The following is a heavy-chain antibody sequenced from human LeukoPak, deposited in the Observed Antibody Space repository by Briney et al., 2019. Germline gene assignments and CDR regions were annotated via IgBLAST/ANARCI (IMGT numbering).Heavy chain of an antibody. CDR2: ISGGGVTT. J-gene: IGHJ6*02. D-gene: IGHD3-16*01. CDR1: GFTSIAYA. CDR3: ARNQQLGGHSYYYYGMDV. V-gene: IGHV3-23*01. Sequence: GGSLRLSCVGSGFTSIAYALTWARQAPGKGLEWVSGISGGGVTTYYADSVKGRFTISRDNSKNTLYLQMNSLRADDTAIYYCARNQQLGGHSYYYYGMDVWGQGTTVSVSS.